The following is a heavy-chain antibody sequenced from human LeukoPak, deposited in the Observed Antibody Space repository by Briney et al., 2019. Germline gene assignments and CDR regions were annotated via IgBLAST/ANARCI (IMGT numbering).Heavy chain of an antibody. CDR2: IYHSGCT. Sequence: SETLSLTCTVSGGSISSGTYYWGWIRQPPGKGLEWIGSIYHSGCTYYNPSLKSRVTISVDTSKNQFSLKLSSLTAADTAVYYCARDRKYYYHMDVWGKGTTVTVSS. V-gene: IGHV4-39*07. J-gene: IGHJ6*03. CDR3: ARDRKYYYHMDV. D-gene: IGHD1-14*01. CDR1: GGSISSGTYY.